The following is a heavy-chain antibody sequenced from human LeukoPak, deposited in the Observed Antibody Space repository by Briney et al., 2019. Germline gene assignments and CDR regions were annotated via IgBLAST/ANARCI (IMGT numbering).Heavy chain of an antibody. D-gene: IGHD3-22*01. CDR1: GSSIGTFSY. CDR2: IDPSGTT. CDR3: ARDVWHYYGSTPDKQRHYYFDF. J-gene: IGHJ4*02. V-gene: IGHV4-38-2*02. Sequence: SETLSLTCAVSGSSIGTFSYWAWIRQSPGKGLEWIGTIDPSGTTFYSPSLRSRVTLSVDTSKIHFSLNLSSVTAADTAVYYCARDVWHYYGSTPDKQRHYYFDFWGRGTLVTVSS.